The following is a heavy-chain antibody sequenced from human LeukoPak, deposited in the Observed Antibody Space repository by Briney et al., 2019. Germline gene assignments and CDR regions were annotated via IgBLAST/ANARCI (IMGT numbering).Heavy chain of an antibody. CDR2: IYSGGTT. J-gene: IGHJ3*02. V-gene: IGHV3-53*01. D-gene: IGHD4-17*01. CDR1: GFTFSTYA. Sequence: GGSLRLSCAASGFTFSTYAMTWVRQAPGKGLEWVSVIYSGGTTYYADSVEGRFTISRDNSRDTVYLQMHSLRVEDTAVYYCARGQSGDPAFDIWGQGTLVTVSS. CDR3: ARGQSGDPAFDI.